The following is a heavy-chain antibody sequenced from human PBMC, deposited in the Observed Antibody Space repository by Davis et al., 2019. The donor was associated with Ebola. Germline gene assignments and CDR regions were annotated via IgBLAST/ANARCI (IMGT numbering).Heavy chain of an antibody. V-gene: IGHV3-30*02. Sequence: GESLKISCAASGFTFSNYDMHWVRQAPGRGLEWVAFIRYDGSKKYSADSVKGRFTISRDNSKNRLYLQMNSLRVEDTATYYCTSRTLFGKIRWGVGTLVTVAS. CDR2: IRYDGSKK. CDR1: GFTFSNYD. J-gene: IGHJ4*02. CDR3: TSRTLFGKIR. D-gene: IGHD3-3*01.